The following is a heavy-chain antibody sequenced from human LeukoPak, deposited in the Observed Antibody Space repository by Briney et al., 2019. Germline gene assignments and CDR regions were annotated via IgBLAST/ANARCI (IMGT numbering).Heavy chain of an antibody. Sequence: ASVKVSCKASGYTFTGYYIQWVRQAPGQGLEWMGWINPNSGGTNYAQKFQGRVTMTRDTSISTAYMELSRLRSDDTAVYYCARVVGYGDYPFDYWGQGTLVTVSS. D-gene: IGHD4-17*01. CDR3: ARVVGYGDYPFDY. CDR1: GYTFTGYY. J-gene: IGHJ4*02. CDR2: INPNSGGT. V-gene: IGHV1-2*02.